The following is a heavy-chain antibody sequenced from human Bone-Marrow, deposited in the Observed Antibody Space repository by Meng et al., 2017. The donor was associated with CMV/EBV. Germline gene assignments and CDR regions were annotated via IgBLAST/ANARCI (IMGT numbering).Heavy chain of an antibody. CDR2: ISYDGSNK. D-gene: IGHD2-21*01. Sequence: GGSLRLSCAASGFTFSSYAMHWVRQAPGKALEWVAVISYDGSNKYYADSVKGRFTISRDNSKNTLYLQMNSLRAEDTAVYYCARLKGDPDYYYYGMDVWGQGTTVTVSS. CDR1: GFTFSSYA. J-gene: IGHJ6*02. V-gene: IGHV3-30-3*01. CDR3: ARLKGDPDYYYYGMDV.